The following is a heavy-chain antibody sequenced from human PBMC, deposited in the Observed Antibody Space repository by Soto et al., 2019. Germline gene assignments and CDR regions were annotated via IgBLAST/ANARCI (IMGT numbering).Heavy chain of an antibody. D-gene: IGHD2-2*03. Sequence: QVQLVESGGGVVQPGRSLRLSCAASGFTFSSYAMHWVRQAPGKGLEWVAVISYDGANKYYADSVKGRFTIPRDSSKNTLYLQMNSLRAEDTAVYFCARGGYCNSTSCYRCGMDVWGQGTTVTVSS. J-gene: IGHJ6*02. CDR3: ARGGYCNSTSCYRCGMDV. CDR2: ISYDGANK. V-gene: IGHV3-30-3*01. CDR1: GFTFSSYA.